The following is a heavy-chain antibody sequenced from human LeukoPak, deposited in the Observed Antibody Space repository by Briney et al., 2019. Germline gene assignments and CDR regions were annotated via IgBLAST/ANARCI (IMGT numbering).Heavy chain of an antibody. V-gene: IGHV4-30-2*01. CDR2: IYHSGST. D-gene: IGHD1-14*01. CDR3: AREGSKTKSGAFDI. CDR1: GGSISSGGYS. J-gene: IGHJ3*02. Sequence: SETLSLTCTVSGGSISSGGYSWSWIRQPPGKGLEWIGCIYHSGSTYYNPSLKSRVTISVDRSKNQFSLKLSSVTAADTAVYYCAREGSKTKSGAFDIWGQGTMVTVSS.